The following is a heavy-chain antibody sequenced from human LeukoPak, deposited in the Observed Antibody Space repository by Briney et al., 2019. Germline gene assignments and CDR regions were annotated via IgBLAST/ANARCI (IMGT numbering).Heavy chain of an antibody. CDR2: IGISSGNT. V-gene: IGHV3-48*04. CDR1: GFPFNDYS. D-gene: IGHD1-1*01. CDR3: ARDHNYAFDN. J-gene: IGHJ4*02. Sequence: PGGSLRLSCAASGFPFNDYSMNWVRQAPGKGLEWISYIGISSGNTKYADSVKGRFTISGDNAKNSLYLQMNNLRVEDTAVYYCARDHNYAFDNWGQGTLVTVYS.